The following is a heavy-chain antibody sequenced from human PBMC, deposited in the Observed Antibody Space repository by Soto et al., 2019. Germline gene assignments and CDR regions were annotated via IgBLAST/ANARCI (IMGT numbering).Heavy chain of an antibody. Sequence: GGSLRLSCTGSGFTFRNNVLSWVRQAPGKGLDWVSGITGSGRDTYYADSVKGRFTISRDNSKNMVFLQMNSLRAEDTALYYCAKNDLEILPSAIDSWGPGTQVTVS. J-gene: IGHJ4*01. V-gene: IGHV3-23*01. CDR3: AKNDLEILPSAIDS. CDR1: GFTFRNNV. CDR2: ITGSGRDT.